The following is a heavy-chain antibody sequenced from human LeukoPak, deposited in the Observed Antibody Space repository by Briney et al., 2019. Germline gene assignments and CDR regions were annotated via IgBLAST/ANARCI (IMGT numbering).Heavy chain of an antibody. J-gene: IGHJ4*02. CDR1: GGSISSGGYY. D-gene: IGHD1-1*01. V-gene: IGHV4-30-4*08. Sequence: PSQTLSLTCTVSGGSISSGGYYWSWIRQPPGKGLEWIGYIYFSGSTYYNPSLKSRIIMSVDTSKQQFSLNLTSVTAADTAVYYCARDRGGYSSSDYWGQGTLVTVSS. CDR2: IYFSGST. CDR3: ARDRGGYSSSDY.